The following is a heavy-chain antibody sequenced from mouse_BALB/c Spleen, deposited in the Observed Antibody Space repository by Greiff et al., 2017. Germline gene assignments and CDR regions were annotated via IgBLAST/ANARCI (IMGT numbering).Heavy chain of an antibody. CDR3: ARDYGNYWYFDV. D-gene: IGHD2-1*01. V-gene: IGHV1-54*01. J-gene: IGHJ1*01. CDR2: INPGSGGT. Sequence: QVQLKESGAELVRPGTSVKVSCKASGYAFTNYLIEWVKQRPGQGLEWIGVINPGSGGTNYNEKFKGKATLTADKSSSTAYMQLSSLTSDDSAVYCCARDYGNYWYFDVWGAGTTVTVSS. CDR1: GYAFTNYL.